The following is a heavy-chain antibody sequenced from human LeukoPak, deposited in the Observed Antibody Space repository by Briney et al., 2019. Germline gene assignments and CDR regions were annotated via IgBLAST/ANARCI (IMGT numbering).Heavy chain of an antibody. CDR2: IHYSGST. V-gene: IGHV4-59*08. CDR3: ARHRTYYDFWSGYLHGFDY. J-gene: IGHJ4*02. Sequence: SETLSLTCTVSGGSISSYYWSWIRQPPGKGLEWIGYIHYSGSTNYNPSLKSRVTISVDTSKNHFSLKLSSVTAADTAVYYCARHRTYYDFWSGYLHGFDYWGQGTLVTVSS. D-gene: IGHD3-3*01. CDR1: GGSISSYY.